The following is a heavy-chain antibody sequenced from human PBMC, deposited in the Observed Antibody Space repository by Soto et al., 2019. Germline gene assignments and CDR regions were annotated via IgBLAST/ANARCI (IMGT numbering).Heavy chain of an antibody. J-gene: IGHJ4*02. CDR1: GYSFTSYW. CDR2: IYPGDSDT. Sequence: PGESLKISCKGSGYSFTSYWIGWVRQMPGKGLEWMGIIYPGDSDTRYSPSFQGQVTSSADKSISTAYLQWSSLKASDTAMYYCARGAQLVATPADYWGQGTLVTVSS. D-gene: IGHD5-12*01. V-gene: IGHV5-51*01. CDR3: ARGAQLVATPADY.